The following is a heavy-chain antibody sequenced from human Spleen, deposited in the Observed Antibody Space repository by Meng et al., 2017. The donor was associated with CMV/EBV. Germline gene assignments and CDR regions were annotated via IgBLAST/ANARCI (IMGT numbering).Heavy chain of an antibody. Sequence: GESLKISCAASGFTFNSYGMSWVRQAPGKGLEWVSVIYGGGSSTYYADSVKGRFTISRDNSKDTLYLQMNSLRAEDTAVYYCARGTIRDYWGQGTLVTVSS. CDR1: GFTFNSYG. CDR3: ARGTIRDY. CDR2: IYGGGSST. D-gene: IGHD3-3*01. J-gene: IGHJ4*02. V-gene: IGHV3-23*03.